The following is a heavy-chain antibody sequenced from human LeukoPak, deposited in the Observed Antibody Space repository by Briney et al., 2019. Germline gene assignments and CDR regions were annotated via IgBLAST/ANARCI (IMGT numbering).Heavy chain of an antibody. D-gene: IGHD2-15*01. CDR3: ARANSDYCSGGSCYSGLGGYYYYYMDV. CDR2: IYTSGST. J-gene: IGHJ6*03. Sequence: KPSETLSLTCTVSGGSISSYYWSWIRQPAGKGLEWIGRIYTSGSTNYNPSLKSRVTISVDKSKNQFSLKLSSVTAADTAMYYCARANSDYCSGGSCYSGLGGYYYYYMDVWGKGTTVTVSS. V-gene: IGHV4-4*07. CDR1: GGSISSYY.